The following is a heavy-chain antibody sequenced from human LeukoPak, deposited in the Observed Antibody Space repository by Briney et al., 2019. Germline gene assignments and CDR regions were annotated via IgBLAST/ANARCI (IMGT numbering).Heavy chain of an antibody. CDR2: ISAYNGNT. Sequence: ASVKVSCKASGGTFSSYAISWVRQAPGQGLEWMGWISAYNGNTNFAQKLQGKVTMTTDTSTSTGYMELRSLRSDDTAVYYCARDGGSYYFDYWGQGTLVTVSS. D-gene: IGHD3-10*01. CDR3: ARDGGSYYFDY. J-gene: IGHJ4*02. V-gene: IGHV1-18*01. CDR1: GGTFSSYA.